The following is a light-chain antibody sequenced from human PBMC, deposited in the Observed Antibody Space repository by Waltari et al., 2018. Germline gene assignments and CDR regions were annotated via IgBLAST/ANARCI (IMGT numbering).Light chain of an antibody. V-gene: IGLV2-14*01. CDR2: YVS. J-gene: IGLJ3*02. CDR3: NSYTGSSSWV. CDR1: SSDVGFYNY. Sequence: QSALTQPASVSGSPGQSITISCYGTSSDVGFYNYVSWYQQHPGKAPKLMIYYVSPRPSGVSDRFASSKAGNTASLTISGLQAEDEADYYCNSYTGSSSWVFGGGTKVTV.